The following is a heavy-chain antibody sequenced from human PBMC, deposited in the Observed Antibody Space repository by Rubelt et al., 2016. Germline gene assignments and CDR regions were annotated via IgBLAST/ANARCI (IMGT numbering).Heavy chain of an antibody. V-gene: IGHV4-39*07. Sequence: QLQLQESGPGLVKPSETLSLTCTVSGGTISSSGYYWGWIRQPPGKGLEWIGMIYYSGSTYSNPSLKGRVTISVDTPKNQFSLRLTAVTAAETAVYYCARGKGYGDYVGDWGQGALVTVSS. CDR3: ARGKGYGDYVGD. D-gene: IGHD4-17*01. CDR1: GGTISSSGYY. CDR2: IYYSGST. J-gene: IGHJ4*02.